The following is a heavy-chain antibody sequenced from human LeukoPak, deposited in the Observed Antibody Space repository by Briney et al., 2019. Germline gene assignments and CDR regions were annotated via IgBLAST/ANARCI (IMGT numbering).Heavy chain of an antibody. V-gene: IGHV1-8*01. CDR1: GYTFTSYD. Sequence: ASVKVSCKASGYTFTSYDINWVRQATGQGLEWMGWMNPNSGNTGYAQKFQGRVTMTRDTSISTAYMDLSRLRSDDTAVYYCARDMSSRPPRTFDYWGQGTLVTVSS. D-gene: IGHD6-13*01. CDR2: MNPNSGNT. J-gene: IGHJ4*02. CDR3: ARDMSSRPPRTFDY.